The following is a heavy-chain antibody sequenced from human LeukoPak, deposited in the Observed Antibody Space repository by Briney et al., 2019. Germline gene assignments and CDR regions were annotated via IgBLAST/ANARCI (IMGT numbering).Heavy chain of an antibody. Sequence: GASVKVSCKASGYTFTSYGISWVRQAPGQGLEWMGWISAYNGNTNYAQRLQGRVTMTTDTSTSTAYMELRSLRPEDTAVYYCARAQGYSSSDDAFDIWGQGTMVTVSS. D-gene: IGHD6-6*01. CDR2: ISAYNGNT. CDR1: GYTFTSYG. J-gene: IGHJ3*02. CDR3: ARAQGYSSSDDAFDI. V-gene: IGHV1-18*01.